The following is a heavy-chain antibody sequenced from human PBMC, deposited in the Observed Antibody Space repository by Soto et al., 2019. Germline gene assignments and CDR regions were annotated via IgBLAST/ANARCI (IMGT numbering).Heavy chain of an antibody. CDR1: GFTFSDYY. CDR2: ISSSGSTI. Sequence: GGSLRLSCAASGFTFSDYYMSWIRQAPGKGLEWVSYISSSGSTIYYADSVKGRFTISRDNAKNSLYLQMNSLRAEDTAVYYCARRRYYYYYYYMDVWGKGTTVTVSS. V-gene: IGHV3-11*01. CDR3: ARRRYYYYYYYMDV. J-gene: IGHJ6*03. D-gene: IGHD3-3*01.